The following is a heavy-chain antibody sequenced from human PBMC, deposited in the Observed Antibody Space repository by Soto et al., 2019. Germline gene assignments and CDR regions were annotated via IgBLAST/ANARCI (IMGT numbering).Heavy chain of an antibody. V-gene: IGHV4-31*11. CDR3: AGKPNALYYFDY. CDR2: IHNSGVT. Sequence: QVQLQESGPGLVNPAQTLSLTCAASGGSISSHAYYWSWIRQHPAKGLEWIGYIHNSGVTYYNPSLRSRVTMSVDTSKNQVSLKLTSVTAAATSVYYCAGKPNALYYFDYWGQGTLVTVSS. J-gene: IGHJ4*02. CDR1: GGSISSHAYY. D-gene: IGHD2-8*01.